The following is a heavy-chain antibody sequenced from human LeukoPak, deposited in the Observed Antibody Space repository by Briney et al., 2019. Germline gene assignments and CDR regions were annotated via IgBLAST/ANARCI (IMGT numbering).Heavy chain of an antibody. Sequence: GGSLRLSCAASGFTFSSYAMSWVRQAPGKGLEWVSSISGGAGSTYYADSVKGRFTISRDNSKNTLYLQMNSLRAGDTAVYYCAKDAYYYGSGSYLDNWGQGTLVTVSS. CDR2: ISGGAGST. D-gene: IGHD3-10*01. CDR1: GFTFSSYA. J-gene: IGHJ4*02. CDR3: AKDAYYYGSGSYLDN. V-gene: IGHV3-23*01.